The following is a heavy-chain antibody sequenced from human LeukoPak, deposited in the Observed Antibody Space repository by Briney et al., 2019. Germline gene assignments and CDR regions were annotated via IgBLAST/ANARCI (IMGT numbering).Heavy chain of an antibody. CDR3: ASVGGRYNNDFDY. CDR1: GGSFSGYY. CDR2: IYYSGST. D-gene: IGHD3-10*01. J-gene: IGHJ4*02. Sequence: SETLSLTCVVYGGSFSGYYWSWIRQPPGKGLEWIGYIYYSGSTNYNPSLKSRVTISVDTSKNQFSLKLSSVTAADTAVYYCASVGGRYNNDFDYWGQGTLVTVSS. V-gene: IGHV4-59*08.